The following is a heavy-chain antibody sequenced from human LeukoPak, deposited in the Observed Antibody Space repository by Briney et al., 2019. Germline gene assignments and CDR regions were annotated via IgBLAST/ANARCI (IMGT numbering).Heavy chain of an antibody. CDR2: IYHSGST. D-gene: IGHD3-22*01. Sequence: SETLSLTCAVSGYSISSGYYWGWIRQPPGTGLEWIGSIYHSGSTYYNPSLKSRVTISVDTSKNQFSLKLSSVTAADTAVYYCATALNYDSSGYYDYWGQGTLVTVSS. J-gene: IGHJ4*02. CDR1: GYSISSGYY. V-gene: IGHV4-38-2*01. CDR3: ATALNYDSSGYYDY.